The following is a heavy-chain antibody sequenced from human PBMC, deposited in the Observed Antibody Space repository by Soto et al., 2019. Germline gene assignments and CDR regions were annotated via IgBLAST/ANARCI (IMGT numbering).Heavy chain of an antibody. V-gene: IGHV3-30-3*01. CDR1: GFTFSSYA. J-gene: IGHJ6*02. D-gene: IGHD5-12*01. CDR3: AREAGIQQAWLRSYYYYYGMDV. CDR2: ISYDGSNK. Sequence: QVQLVESGGGVVQPGRSLRLSCAASGFTFSSYAMHWVRQAPGKGLEGVAVISYDGSNKYYADSVKGRFTISRDNSKNTLYLQMNSLRAEDTAAYYCAREAGIQQAWLRSYYYYYGMDVWGQGTTVTVSS.